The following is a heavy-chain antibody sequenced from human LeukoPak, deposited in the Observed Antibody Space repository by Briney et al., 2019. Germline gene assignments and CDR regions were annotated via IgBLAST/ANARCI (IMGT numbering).Heavy chain of an antibody. J-gene: IGHJ5*02. V-gene: IGHV4-34*01. Sequence: SETLSLTCTIYGGSFSGYYWSSIRQPPGKGLEWIGEINQSGSTNCNPSLRSRVTISVDTSKNHFSLKLSSVTAADTAVYYCANGTWELRFDLGGQGTLVTVSS. CDR2: INQSGST. CDR1: GGSFSGYY. D-gene: IGHD1-26*01. CDR3: ANGTWELRFDL.